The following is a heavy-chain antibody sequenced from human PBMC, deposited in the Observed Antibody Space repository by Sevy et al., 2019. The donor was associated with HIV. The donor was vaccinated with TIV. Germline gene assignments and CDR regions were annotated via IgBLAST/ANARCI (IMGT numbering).Heavy chain of an antibody. J-gene: IGHJ4*02. D-gene: IGHD1-26*01. Sequence: GGSLRLSCAASGFTFSSYWMHWVRQAPGKGLVWVSRINSDGSSTSYADSVKGRFTISRDNAKNTLYLQVSSLRAEDTAVYSCGAGGSYTFAYWGQGTLVTVSS. CDR2: INSDGSST. V-gene: IGHV3-74*01. CDR3: GAGGSYTFAY. CDR1: GFTFSSYW.